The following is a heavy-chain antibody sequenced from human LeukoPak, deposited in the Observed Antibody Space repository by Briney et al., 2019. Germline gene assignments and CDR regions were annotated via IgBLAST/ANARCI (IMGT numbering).Heavy chain of an antibody. CDR2: IKSDGSST. Sequence: GGSLRLSCAASGFTFSSFWMHWVRQTPGKGLVWVSRIKSDGSSTTYADSVKGRFTISRDNAKNTLYLQMNSLVAEDTAVYYCARGTGYCVFDYWGQGTLVTVSS. J-gene: IGHJ4*02. CDR3: ARGTGYCVFDY. D-gene: IGHD3/OR15-3a*01. V-gene: IGHV3-74*01. CDR1: GFTFSSFW.